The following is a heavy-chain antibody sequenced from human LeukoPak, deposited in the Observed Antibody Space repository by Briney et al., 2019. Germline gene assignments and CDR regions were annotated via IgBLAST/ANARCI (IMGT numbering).Heavy chain of an antibody. V-gene: IGHV3-7*01. D-gene: IGHD6-6*01. CDR1: GFTFTNSW. CDR3: GSFDLS. CDR2: IDPDGSGR. Sequence: GGSLRLSCAASGFTFTNSWMSWVRQAPGKRLEWVAEIDPDGSGRYYVDSVRGRFTISRDNTKNSVFLQLNSLRAEDTAVYYCGSFDLSWGQGAPVTVSS. J-gene: IGHJ5*02.